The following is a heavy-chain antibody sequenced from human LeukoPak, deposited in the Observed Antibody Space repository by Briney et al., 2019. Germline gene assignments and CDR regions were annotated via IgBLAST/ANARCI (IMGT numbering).Heavy chain of an antibody. CDR3: AKDPRAYSASWFVSDP. CDR2: IRFDGSNK. CDR1: GFTVRDYA. V-gene: IGHV3-30*02. D-gene: IGHD6-13*01. J-gene: IGHJ5*02. Sequence: GGSLRLSCAASGFTVRDYAMHWVRQTPGKGLEWVAFIRFDGSNKYYADSVKGRFTISRDNSKNTLYLQTNSLRAEDTAVYYCAKDPRAYSASWFVSDPWGQGTLVTVSS.